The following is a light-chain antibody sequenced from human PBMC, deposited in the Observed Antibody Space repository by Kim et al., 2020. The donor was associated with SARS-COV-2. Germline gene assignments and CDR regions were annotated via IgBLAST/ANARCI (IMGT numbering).Light chain of an antibody. CDR3: LQHDSYPWT. CDR2: AAS. V-gene: IGKV1-17*01. Sequence: ASVGDRVTITCRASQGIRTDLAWYQQKAGKAPKRLIYAASILQSGVPSRVSGSGLGTEFTLTIDSLQSEDFATYYCLQHDSYPWTFGQGTKVDIK. J-gene: IGKJ1*01. CDR1: QGIRTD.